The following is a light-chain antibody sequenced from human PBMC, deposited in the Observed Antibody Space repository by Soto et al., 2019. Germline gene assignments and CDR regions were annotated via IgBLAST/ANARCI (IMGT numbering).Light chain of an antibody. V-gene: IGKV1-5*03. J-gene: IGKJ1*01. CDR2: KAS. CDR1: QTISSW. Sequence: MAQFASSRSGTVGNRVPITCRASQTISSWLAWYQQKPGKAPKLLIYKASTLKSGVPSRFSGSGFGTDFTLTISSLQAEDVAVYYCQHYYSTPRPFGQGTKVDIK. CDR3: QHYYSTPRP.